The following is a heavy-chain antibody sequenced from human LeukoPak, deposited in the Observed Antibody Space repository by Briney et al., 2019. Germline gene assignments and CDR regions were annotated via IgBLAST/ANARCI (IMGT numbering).Heavy chain of an antibody. D-gene: IGHD3-9*01. CDR1: GFTFTSYG. Sequence: GGSLRLSCVTSGFTFTSYGMTWVRQAPGEGLEWVSSISGSGDNTYYADSVKGRFTISRDNSKNTLYLQMNSLRAEDTAVYYCAKDGDYDILTGPYYYYMDVWGKGTTVTVSS. J-gene: IGHJ6*03. V-gene: IGHV3-23*01. CDR3: AKDGDYDILTGPYYYYMDV. CDR2: ISGSGDNT.